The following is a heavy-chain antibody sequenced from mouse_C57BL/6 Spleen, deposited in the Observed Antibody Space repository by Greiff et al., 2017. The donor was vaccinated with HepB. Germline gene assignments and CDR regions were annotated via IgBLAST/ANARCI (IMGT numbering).Heavy chain of an antibody. CDR2: TNPTNGRT. CDR3: ARIKNIVATYFDY. J-gene: IGHJ2*01. Sequence: VQLQQSGAELVKAGASVKMSCKASGYTFTSYWMHWVKQRRGQGLEWFAETNPTNGRTYYNEKFKSKATLTVDKSSSTAYMLLSGPTFEDSAVYYCARIKNIVATYFDYWGQGTTLTVSS. D-gene: IGHD1-1*01. V-gene: IGHV1S81*02. CDR1: GYTFTSYW.